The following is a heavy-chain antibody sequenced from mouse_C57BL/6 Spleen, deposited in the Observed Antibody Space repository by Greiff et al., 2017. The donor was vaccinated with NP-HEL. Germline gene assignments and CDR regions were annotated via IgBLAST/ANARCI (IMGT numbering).Heavy chain of an antibody. CDR3: ARSRNYYGSSYEAWFAY. V-gene: IGHV1-64*01. CDR2: IHPNSGST. CDR1: GYTFTSYW. D-gene: IGHD1-1*01. J-gene: IGHJ3*01. Sequence: QVQLQQPGAELVKPGASVKLSCKASGYTFTSYWMHWVKQRPGQGLEWIGMIHPNSGSTNYNEKFKSKATLTVDKSSSTAYMQLSSLTSEDSAVYYCARSRNYYGSSYEAWFAYWGQGTLVTVSA.